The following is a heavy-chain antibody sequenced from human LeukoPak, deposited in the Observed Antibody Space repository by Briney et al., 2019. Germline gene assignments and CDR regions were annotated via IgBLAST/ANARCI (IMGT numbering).Heavy chain of an antibody. D-gene: IGHD3-22*01. CDR2: ISGSGGST. CDR3: AKVDFYDTSGYYGPTFLDY. CDR1: GFTFSNYA. J-gene: IGHJ4*02. V-gene: IGHV3-23*01. Sequence: GGSLRLSCAASGFTFSNYAMSWVRQAPGKGLEWVSAISGSGGSTYYTDSVKGRFTISRDNSKNTLYLQMNSLRAEDTAVYYCAKVDFYDTSGYYGPTFLDYWGQGTLVTVSS.